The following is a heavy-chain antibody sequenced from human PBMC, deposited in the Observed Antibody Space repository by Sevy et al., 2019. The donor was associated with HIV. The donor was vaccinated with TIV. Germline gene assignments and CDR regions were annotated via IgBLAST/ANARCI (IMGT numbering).Heavy chain of an antibody. D-gene: IGHD1-20*01. J-gene: IGHJ4*02. Sequence: GGSLRLSCTASGFTFNTYAMSWVRRAPGKGLVWVSAIGSGGTTYYVDSVKGRFTISRDNSKTTLYLQMNSLRVDDTAVYYCAKNLRGKYLEGYFDYWGQGILVTVSS. CDR1: GFTFNTYA. CDR3: AKNLRGKYLEGYFDY. V-gene: IGHV3-23*01. CDR2: IGSGGTT.